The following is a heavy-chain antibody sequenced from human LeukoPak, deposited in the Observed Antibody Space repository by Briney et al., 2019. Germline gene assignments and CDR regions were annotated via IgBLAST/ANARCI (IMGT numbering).Heavy chain of an antibody. CDR3: AREGDTAMVIITRLGYFDL. Sequence: SETLSLTCTVSGGSISSSSYYWGWIRQPPGKGLEWIGSIYYSGSTYYNPSLKSRVTISVDTSKNQFSLKLSSVTAADTAVYYCAREGDTAMVIITRLGYFDLWGCGTLVTVSS. CDR2: IYYSGST. V-gene: IGHV4-39*07. CDR1: GGSISSSSYY. J-gene: IGHJ2*01. D-gene: IGHD5-18*01.